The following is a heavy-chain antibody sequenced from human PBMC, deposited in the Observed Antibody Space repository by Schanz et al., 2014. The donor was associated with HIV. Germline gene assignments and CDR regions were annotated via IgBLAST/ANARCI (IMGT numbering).Heavy chain of an antibody. J-gene: IGHJ4*02. CDR1: GFIFRNYA. Sequence: VQLLESGGGLLQPGGSLRLSCAASGFIFRNYAMLWVRQAPGKGLEWVSVMYSDGTSHYEDSVKGRFTLTRDNPKNTLYLQMSNLRVDDTAVYYCARESYGALDFWGQGTLVTVSS. CDR3: ARESYGALDF. V-gene: IGHV3-23*03. CDR2: MYSDGTS. D-gene: IGHD4-17*01.